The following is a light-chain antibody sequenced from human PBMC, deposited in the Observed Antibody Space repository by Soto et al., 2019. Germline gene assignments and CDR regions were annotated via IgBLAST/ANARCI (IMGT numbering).Light chain of an antibody. CDR1: QSVSSN. CDR2: GAS. J-gene: IGKJ5*01. CDR3: QQYNNWPPVIT. V-gene: IGKV3-15*01. Sequence: EIVMTQSPATLSVSPGERATLSCRASQSVSSNLAWYQQKPGQAPRLLIYGASTRATGIPARFSGSGSGTEFTLTISILQSEDFAVCFCQQYNNWPPVITFGQGTRLEIK.